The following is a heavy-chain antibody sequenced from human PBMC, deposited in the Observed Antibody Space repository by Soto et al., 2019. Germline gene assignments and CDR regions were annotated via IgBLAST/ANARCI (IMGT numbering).Heavy chain of an antibody. D-gene: IGHD6-13*01. J-gene: IGHJ4*02. Sequence: ASVKFSCTTSAYNFFGFHIHWVRQAPGQGLEWMGGITPGNGDTNYAQPLQGTVTLTRDTFIDTAYMDLSGLKSDDTSVYYCARERIAGPSDNWGQGTLVTVSS. CDR1: AYNFFGFH. CDR3: ARERIAGPSDN. V-gene: IGHV1-2*02. CDR2: ITPGNGDT.